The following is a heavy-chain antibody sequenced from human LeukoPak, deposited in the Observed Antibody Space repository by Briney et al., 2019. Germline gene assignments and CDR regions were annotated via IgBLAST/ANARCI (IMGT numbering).Heavy chain of an antibody. CDR2: INHSGST. V-gene: IGHV4-34*01. Sequence: SETLSLTCAVYGGSFSGYYWSWIRQPPGKGLEWIGEINHSGSTNYNPSLKSRVTISVDTSKNQFSLKLSSVTAADTAVYYCARDLNQLLWFGESHAFDIWGQGTMVTVSS. CDR1: GGSFSGYY. CDR3: ARDLNQLLWFGESHAFDI. D-gene: IGHD3-10*01. J-gene: IGHJ3*02.